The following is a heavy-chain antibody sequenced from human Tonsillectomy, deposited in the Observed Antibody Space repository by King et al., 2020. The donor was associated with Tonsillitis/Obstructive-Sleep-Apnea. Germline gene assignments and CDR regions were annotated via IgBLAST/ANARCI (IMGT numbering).Heavy chain of an antibody. CDR3: TRDLVAQYYFDY. V-gene: IGHV4-59*11. CDR2: IYYSGNT. CDR1: GGSISSHY. J-gene: IGHJ4*02. Sequence: QLQESGPGLVKPSETLSLTCTVSGGSISSHYWSWIRQPPGKGLEWIGYIYYSGNTNYNPSLKSRVTISVDTSKNQFSLRLSSVTAADTAVYYCTRDLVAQYYFDYWGQGILVTVSS. D-gene: IGHD3-9*01.